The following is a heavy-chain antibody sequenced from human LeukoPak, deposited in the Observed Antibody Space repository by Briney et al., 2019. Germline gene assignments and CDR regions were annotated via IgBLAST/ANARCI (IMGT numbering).Heavy chain of an antibody. D-gene: IGHD5-18*01. CDR3: ARGSYSYGYLDY. V-gene: IGHV3-21*01. CDR1: GFTFSSYS. J-gene: IGHJ4*02. Sequence: GGSLRLSCAASGFTFSSYSMNWVRQAPGKGLEWVSFISSSSSYIYYADSVKGRFTISRDNAKNSLYLQMNSLRAEDTAVYYCARGSYSYGYLDYWGQGTLVTVSS. CDR2: ISSSSSYI.